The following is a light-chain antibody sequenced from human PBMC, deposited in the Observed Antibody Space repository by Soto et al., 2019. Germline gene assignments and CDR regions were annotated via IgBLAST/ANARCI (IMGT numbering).Light chain of an antibody. J-gene: IGKJ4*01. Sequence: IVLTQSPGTLSLSPGERATLSCRASQSVSSSYLAWYQQKPGQAPRLLIYGASSRATGIPDRFSGSGSGTDFTLTISRLEPEDFAVYYCQQYGSSPPRVTFGGGTKVDTK. V-gene: IGKV3-20*01. CDR2: GAS. CDR1: QSVSSSY. CDR3: QQYGSSPPRVT.